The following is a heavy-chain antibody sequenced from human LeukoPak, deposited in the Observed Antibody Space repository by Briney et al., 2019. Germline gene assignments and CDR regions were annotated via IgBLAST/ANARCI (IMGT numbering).Heavy chain of an antibody. V-gene: IGHV4-31*03. CDR3: ARFGGTYHY. J-gene: IGHJ4*02. D-gene: IGHD3-16*02. Sequence: SETLSLTCTVSGDSISSAGYFWNWFHQPPGKGLEWVGHISYDGSSYYNPSLKGRLTISVDTSKTLFSMKLSSVTAADTALYFCARFGGTYHYWGQGAQVTVSS. CDR2: ISYDGSS. CDR1: GDSISSAGYF.